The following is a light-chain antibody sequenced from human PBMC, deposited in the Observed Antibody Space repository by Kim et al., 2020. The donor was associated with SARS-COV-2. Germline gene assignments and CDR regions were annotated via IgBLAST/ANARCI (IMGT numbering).Light chain of an antibody. CDR3: QQYGSS. CDR1: QSVSSSY. V-gene: IGKV3-20*01. Sequence: EIVLTQSPGTLSLSPGERATLSCRTSQSVSSSYLAWYHQKPGQAPRLLIYGASSRATGIPDRFSGSGSGTNFTHTISRLEPEDFAVYFCQQYGSSFGQGTKLEI. J-gene: IGKJ2*01. CDR2: GAS.